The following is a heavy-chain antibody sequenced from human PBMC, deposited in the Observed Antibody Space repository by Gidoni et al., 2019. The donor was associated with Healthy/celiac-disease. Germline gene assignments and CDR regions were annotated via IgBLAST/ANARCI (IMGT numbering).Heavy chain of an antibody. CDR2: IGTAGDT. D-gene: IGHD1-26*01. Sequence: EVQLVESGGGLVQPGGSLRLSCAASGFTFSSYDMHWVRQATGKGLEWVSAIGTAGDTYYPVSVKGRFTISRENAKNSLYLQMNSLRAGDTAVYYCARDNGELLLDYWGQGTLVTVSS. V-gene: IGHV3-13*01. CDR3: ARDNGELLLDY. CDR1: GFTFSSYD. J-gene: IGHJ4*02.